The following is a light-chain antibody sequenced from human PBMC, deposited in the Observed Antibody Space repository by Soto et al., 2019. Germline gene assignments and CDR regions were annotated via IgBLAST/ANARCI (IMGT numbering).Light chain of an antibody. Sequence: EIVLTQPPGTLSLSPGERATRSCRASQSVSSSYLAWYQQKPGQAPRLLIYGASSRATGIPDRFSGSGSGTDFTLTISRLEPEDFAVYYCQQYGSSPGFTFGPGTKADIK. CDR3: QQYGSSPGFT. CDR1: QSVSSSY. J-gene: IGKJ3*01. V-gene: IGKV3-20*01. CDR2: GAS.